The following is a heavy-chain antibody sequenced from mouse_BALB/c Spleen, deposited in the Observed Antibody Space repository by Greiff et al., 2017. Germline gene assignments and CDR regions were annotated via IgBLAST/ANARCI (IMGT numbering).Heavy chain of an antibody. Sequence: EVQGVESGGGLVKPGGSLKLSCAASGFTFSSYTMSWVRQTPEKRLEWVATISSGGSYTYYPDSVKGRFTISRDNAKNTLYLQMSSLKSEDTAMYYCTRALYGNYTLYYFDYWGQGTTLTVSS. CDR2: ISSGGSYT. CDR1: GFTFSSYT. V-gene: IGHV5-6-4*01. J-gene: IGHJ2*01. D-gene: IGHD2-1*01. CDR3: TRALYGNYTLYYFDY.